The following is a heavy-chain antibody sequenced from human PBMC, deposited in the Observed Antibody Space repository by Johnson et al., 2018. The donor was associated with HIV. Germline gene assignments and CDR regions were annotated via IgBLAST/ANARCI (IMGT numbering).Heavy chain of an antibody. CDR3: ARHGTTVVTRGAFEI. D-gene: IGHD4-23*01. V-gene: IGHV3-66*02. Sequence: VQLVESGGGLVQPGGSLRLSCAASGFTVSSNYMSWVRQAPGKGLELVSVIYSGGSTYYADSVKGRFTISRDNSKNTLYLQMNSLRAEDTAVYYCARHGTTVVTRGAFEIWGQGTMVTVSS. CDR1: GFTVSSNY. CDR2: IYSGGST. J-gene: IGHJ3*02.